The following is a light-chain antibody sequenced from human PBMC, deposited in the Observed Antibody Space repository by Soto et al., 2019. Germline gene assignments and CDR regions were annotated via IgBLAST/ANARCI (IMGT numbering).Light chain of an antibody. CDR2: AAS. Sequence: DIQMTQSPSSLSASVGDRVTITCRASQSISTYLNWYQQKPGKAPNLLIYAASSLQSGGPSRFSGSGSGTDFTLTISSLQPEDFATYYCQQSYTSPRTFGQGTKLELK. CDR3: QQSYTSPRT. J-gene: IGKJ2*01. V-gene: IGKV1-39*01. CDR1: QSISTY.